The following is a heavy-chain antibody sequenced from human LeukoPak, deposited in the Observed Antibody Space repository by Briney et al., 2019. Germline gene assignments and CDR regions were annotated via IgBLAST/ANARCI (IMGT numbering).Heavy chain of an antibody. V-gene: IGHV3-15*07. CDR1: TFTKAW. Sequence: GSLRLSCLASTFTKAWVNWVRQAPGKGLEWVGRVKNRGDGRTTDYAAPVKGRFTISRDDSKRTVYLQMNSLKTEDTAVYFCTTEYFGGFEYWGQGTLVTVSS. D-gene: IGHD3-16*01. CDR3: TTEYFGGFEY. J-gene: IGHJ4*02. CDR2: VKNRGDGRTT.